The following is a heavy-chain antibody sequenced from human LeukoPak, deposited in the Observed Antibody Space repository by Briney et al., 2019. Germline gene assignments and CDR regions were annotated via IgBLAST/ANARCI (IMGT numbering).Heavy chain of an antibody. V-gene: IGHV4-59*01. CDR2: IYYSGST. D-gene: IGHD6-13*01. CDR3: ASSIAAAGIFSYYYMDV. CDR1: GGSISSYY. J-gene: IGHJ6*03. Sequence: PSETLSLTCTVSGGSISSYYWSWIRQPPGKGLEWIGYIYYSGSTNYNPSLKSRVTISVDTSKNQFSLKLSSVTAADTAVYYCASSIAAAGIFSYYYMDVWGKGTTVTISS.